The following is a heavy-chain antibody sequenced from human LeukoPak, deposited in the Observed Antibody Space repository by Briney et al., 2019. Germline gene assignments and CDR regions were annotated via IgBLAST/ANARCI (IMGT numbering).Heavy chain of an antibody. CDR1: GGTFSSYA. Sequence: ASVKVSCKASGGTFSSYAISWVRQAPGQGLEWMGGIIPIFGTANYAQKFQGRVTITADESTSTAYMELSSLRSEDTAVYYCARDAGGAYYYDSSGLPAEYFQHWGQGTLVTVSS. CDR3: ARDAGGAYYYDSSGLPAEYFQH. CDR2: IIPIFGTA. V-gene: IGHV1-69*13. D-gene: IGHD3-22*01. J-gene: IGHJ1*01.